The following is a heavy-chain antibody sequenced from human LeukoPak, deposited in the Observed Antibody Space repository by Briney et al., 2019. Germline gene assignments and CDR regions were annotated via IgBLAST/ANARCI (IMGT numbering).Heavy chain of an antibody. CDR1: GFTFSSYA. D-gene: IGHD3-3*01. CDR2: ISSSSSYI. J-gene: IGHJ4*02. V-gene: IGHV3-21*04. CDR3: AKANSITIFGVISPVDY. Sequence: GGSLRLSCAASGFTFSSYAMSWVRQAPGKGLEWVSSISSSSSYIYSADSVKGRFTISRDNAKNSLYLQMNSLRAEDTAVYYCAKANSITIFGVISPVDYWGQGTLVTVSS.